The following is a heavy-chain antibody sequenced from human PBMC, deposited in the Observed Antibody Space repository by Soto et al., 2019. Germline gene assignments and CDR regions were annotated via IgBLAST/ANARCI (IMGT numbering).Heavy chain of an antibody. J-gene: IGHJ4*02. Sequence: QVQLVESGGGVVQPGRSLRLSCAASGFTFSSYAMHWVRQAPGKGLEWVAVISYDGSNKYYADSVKGRFTISRDNSKNTLYLQMNSLRAEDTAVYYCARDRSLGSGYYFGPTDYWGQGTLVTVSS. CDR2: ISYDGSNK. CDR3: ARDRSLGSGYYFGPTDY. CDR1: GFTFSSYA. D-gene: IGHD3-22*01. V-gene: IGHV3-30-3*01.